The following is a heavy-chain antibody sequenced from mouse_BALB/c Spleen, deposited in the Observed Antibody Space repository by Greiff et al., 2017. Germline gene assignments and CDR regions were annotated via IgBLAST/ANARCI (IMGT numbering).Heavy chain of an antibody. CDR2: ISYSGST. D-gene: IGHD4-1*01. Sequence: VQLKESGPGLVKPSQSLSLTCTVTGYSITSDYAWNWIRQFPGNKLEWMGYISYSGSTSYNPSLKSRISITRDTSKNQFFLQLNSVTTEDTATYYCARSENAWDFDYWGQGTTLTVSS. CDR1: GYSITSDYA. CDR3: ARSENAWDFDY. J-gene: IGHJ2*01. V-gene: IGHV3-2*02.